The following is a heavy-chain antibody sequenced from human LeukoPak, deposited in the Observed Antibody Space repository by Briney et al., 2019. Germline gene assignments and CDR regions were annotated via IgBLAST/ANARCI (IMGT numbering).Heavy chain of an antibody. CDR3: ARQVICGDDCYSEY. J-gene: IGHJ4*02. CDR2: MYFTGST. D-gene: IGHD2-21*02. V-gene: IGHV4-61*05. CDR1: GASISSSSYY. Sequence: SETLSLTCTVSGASISSSSYYWTWIRQPPGKGLEWIGYMYFTGSTDYNPSLKSRVTISEDKSKNQFSLSLNSVTAADTAVYYCARQVICGDDCYSEYWGQGILVTVSS.